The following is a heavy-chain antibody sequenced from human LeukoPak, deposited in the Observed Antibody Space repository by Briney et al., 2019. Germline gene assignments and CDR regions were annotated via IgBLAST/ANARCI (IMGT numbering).Heavy chain of an antibody. V-gene: IGHV4-39*01. D-gene: IGHD3-9*01. CDR1: GDSISSSSFY. CDR2: VFYSGST. J-gene: IGHJ3*02. CDR3: ARLDKRVHNTFDI. Sequence: PSETLSLTCTVSGDSISSSSFYGAWIRHPPGKGLEYIGSVFYSGSTYYNPSLRSRVTFSVDTSKNQFSLKLTSVTAADTAVYYCARLDKRVHNTFDIWGQGTMVTVSS.